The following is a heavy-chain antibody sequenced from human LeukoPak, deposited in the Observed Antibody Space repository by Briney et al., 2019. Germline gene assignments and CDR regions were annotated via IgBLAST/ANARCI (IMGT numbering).Heavy chain of an antibody. V-gene: IGHV3-74*01. D-gene: IGHD7-27*01. CDR2: INSDGSRT. J-gene: IGHJ4*02. CDR1: GFTFRTYW. CDR3: ARETLGSGLRAPDY. Sequence: PGGSLRLSCAVSGFTFRTYWFHWVRQVPGKGLVWVSRINSDGSRTFYADSVRGRFTISRDNDKNTVSMQMNSLRVEDTAVYYCARETLGSGLRAPDYWGRGALVAVSS.